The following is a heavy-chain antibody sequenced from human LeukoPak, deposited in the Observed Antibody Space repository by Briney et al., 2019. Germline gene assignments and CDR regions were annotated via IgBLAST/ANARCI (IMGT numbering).Heavy chain of an antibody. D-gene: IGHD3-22*01. J-gene: IGHJ4*02. CDR3: AKALYYDSSGYYPPAGDY. V-gene: IGHV3-23*01. CDR1: GFTFSSYE. CDR2: ISGSGGST. Sequence: GGSLRLSCAASGFTFSSYEMNWVRQAPGKGLEWVSAISGSGGSTYYADSVKGRFTISRDNSKNTLYLQMNSLRAEDTAVYYCAKALYYDSSGYYPPAGDYWGQGTLVTVSS.